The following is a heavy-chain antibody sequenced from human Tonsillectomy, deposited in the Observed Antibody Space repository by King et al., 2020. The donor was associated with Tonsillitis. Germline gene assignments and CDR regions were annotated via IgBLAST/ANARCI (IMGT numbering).Heavy chain of an antibody. CDR1: GGSISSYY. CDR3: ARDWDYGSGSASLDY. CDR2: IYTSGST. D-gene: IGHD3-10*01. V-gene: IGHV4-4*07. Sequence: VQLQESGPGLVKPSETLSLTCTVSGGSISSYYWSWIRQPAGKGLEWIGRIYTSGSTNYNPSLKSRVTMSVDTSTNQFSLKLRSVTAADTAVYYCARDWDYGSGSASLDYWGQGTLVTVSS. J-gene: IGHJ4*02.